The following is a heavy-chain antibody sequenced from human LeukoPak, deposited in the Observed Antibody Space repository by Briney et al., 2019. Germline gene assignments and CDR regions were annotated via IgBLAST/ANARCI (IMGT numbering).Heavy chain of an antibody. CDR2: IYYSGST. D-gene: IGHD3-10*01. CDR3: ARHIPVGYYGSGSYYIIDY. CDR1: GFTFSSYSMN. V-gene: IGHV4-39*01. J-gene: IGHJ4*02. Sequence: GSLRLSCAASGFTFSSYSMNWVRQPPGKGLEWIGSIYYSGSTYYNPSLKSRVTISVDTSKNQFSLKLSSVTAADTAVYYCARHIPVGYYGSGSYYIIDYWGQGTLVTVSS.